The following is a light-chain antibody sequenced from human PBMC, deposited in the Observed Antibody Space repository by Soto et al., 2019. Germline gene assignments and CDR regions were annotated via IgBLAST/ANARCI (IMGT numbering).Light chain of an antibody. CDR1: SSDVGTYKY. CDR3: FSYTSSGTYV. CDR2: EVS. J-gene: IGLJ1*01. Sequence: QSALTQPASVSGSPGQSITISCTGTSSDVGTYKYVSWYQHHPGKAPKLMIYEVSNRPSGVSNRFSGSKSGNTASLTISGLQAEDETDYYCFSYTSSGTYVFGTGTKLTVL. V-gene: IGLV2-14*01.